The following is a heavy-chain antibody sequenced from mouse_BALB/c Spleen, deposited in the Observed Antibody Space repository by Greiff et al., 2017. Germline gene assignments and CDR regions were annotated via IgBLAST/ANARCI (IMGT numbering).Heavy chain of an antibody. CDR1: GFTFSSFG. V-gene: IGHV5-17*02. CDR2: ISSGSSTI. J-gene: IGHJ3*01. CDR3: AREEYGNYWFAY. D-gene: IGHD2-10*02. Sequence: EVQRVESGGGLVQPGGSRKLSCAASGFTFSSFGMHWVRQAPEKGLEWVAYISSGSSTIYYADTVKGRFTISRDNPKNTLFLQMTSLRSEDTAMYYCAREEYGNYWFAYWGQGTLVTVSA.